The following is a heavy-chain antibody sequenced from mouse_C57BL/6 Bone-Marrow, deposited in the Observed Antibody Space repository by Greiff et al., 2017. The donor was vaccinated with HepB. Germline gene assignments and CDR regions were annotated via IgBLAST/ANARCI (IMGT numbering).Heavy chain of an antibody. Sequence: EVPLQQSVAVLVKPGASVTLSCSASGFNINDYYMLWVKQWTEQGLEWLGRIDPEDGETKYAPKFQGKATITADTSSNTAYLQLSSLTSEDTAVYYCARTVVATDYAMDYWGQGTSVTVSS. CDR3: ARTVVATDYAMDY. D-gene: IGHD1-1*01. V-gene: IGHV14-2*01. CDR1: GFNINDYY. CDR2: IDPEDGET. J-gene: IGHJ4*01.